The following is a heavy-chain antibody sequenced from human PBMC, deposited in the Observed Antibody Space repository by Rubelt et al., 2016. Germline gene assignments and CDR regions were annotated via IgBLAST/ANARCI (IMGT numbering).Heavy chain of an antibody. V-gene: IGHV4-4*02. CDR3: ASLVPPLRNAFDI. CDR2: LYHSGST. Sequence: QMQLQESGPGLVKPSGTLSLTCTVSGVSLTRSNWWTWVRQPPGKGLEWMGELYHSGSTNYNPSLKNRVLISVDKSQNQFSLTLNAVTAADTAVYYCASLVPPLRNAFDIWGQGTMVTVSS. J-gene: IGHJ3*02. CDR1: GVSLTRSNW.